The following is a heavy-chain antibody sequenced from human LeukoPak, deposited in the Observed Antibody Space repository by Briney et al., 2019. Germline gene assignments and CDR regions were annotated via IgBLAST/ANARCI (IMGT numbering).Heavy chain of an antibody. V-gene: IGHV4-61*08. J-gene: IGHJ4*02. D-gene: IGHD3-3*01. CDR1: GGSISSGGYY. Sequence: SETLSLTCTVSGGSISSGGYYWSWIRQPPGKGLEWIGYIYYSGSTNYNPSLKSRVTISVDTSENQFSLKLSSVTAADTAVYYCARTDLRFLEWWFDYWGQGTLVTVSS. CDR2: IYYSGST. CDR3: ARTDLRFLEWWFDY.